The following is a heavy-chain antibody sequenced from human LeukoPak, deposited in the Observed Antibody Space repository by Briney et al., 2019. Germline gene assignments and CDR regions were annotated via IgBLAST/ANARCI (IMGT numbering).Heavy chain of an antibody. Sequence: AAVKVSFQASGGTFSSYAISWVRQAPGQGLEWMGGIIPIFGTANYAQKFQGRVTITADKSTSTAYMELSSLRSEDTAVYYCASVDDTLTGYLFDPSGQGTLFT. CDR3: ASVDDTLTGYLFDP. D-gene: IGHD3-9*01. V-gene: IGHV1-69*06. CDR2: IIPIFGTA. J-gene: IGHJ5*02. CDR1: GGTFSSYA.